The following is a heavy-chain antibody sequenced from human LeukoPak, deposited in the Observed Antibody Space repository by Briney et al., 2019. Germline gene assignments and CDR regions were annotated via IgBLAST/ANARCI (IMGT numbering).Heavy chain of an antibody. CDR3: ARYSQGDYDYVWGSYRLYYFDY. D-gene: IGHD3-16*02. Sequence: GGSLRLSCAASGFTFSSYAMSWVRQAPGEGLEWVSAISGSGGSTYYADSVKGRFTISRDNSKNTLYLQMNSLRAEDTAVYYCARYSQGDYDYVWGSYRLYYFDYWGQGTLVTVSS. J-gene: IGHJ4*02. CDR1: GFTFSSYA. V-gene: IGHV3-23*01. CDR2: ISGSGGST.